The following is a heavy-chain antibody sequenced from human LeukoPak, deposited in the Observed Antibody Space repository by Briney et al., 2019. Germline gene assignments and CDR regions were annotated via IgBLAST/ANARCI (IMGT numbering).Heavy chain of an antibody. V-gene: IGHV4-38-2*02. CDR2: IYHSGST. J-gene: IGHJ4*02. Sequence: SETLSLTCTVSGYSISNGYYWGWMRQPPGQGLEWIGNIYHSGSTHYNPSLKSRVTISVDTSKTQFSLKLSSVTAADTAVYFCARRTTYFGWRPSESPSCFDYWGQGTLVTVSS. CDR1: GYSISNGYY. CDR3: ARRTTYFGWRPSESPSCFDY. D-gene: IGHD3-9*01.